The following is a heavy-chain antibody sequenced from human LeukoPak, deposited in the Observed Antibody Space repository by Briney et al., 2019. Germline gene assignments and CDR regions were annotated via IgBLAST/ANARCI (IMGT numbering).Heavy chain of an antibody. CDR3: ASSVASVVPADSFDY. CDR2: IYYSGST. J-gene: IGHJ4*02. CDR1: GGSISSGGYY. Sequence: PSETLSLTCTVSGGSISSGGYYWSWIRQHPGKGLEWIGYIYYSGSTYYNPSLKSRVTISVDTSKNQFSLKLSSVTAADTAVYYCASSVASVVPADSFDYWGQGTLVTVSS. D-gene: IGHD2-2*01. V-gene: IGHV4-31*03.